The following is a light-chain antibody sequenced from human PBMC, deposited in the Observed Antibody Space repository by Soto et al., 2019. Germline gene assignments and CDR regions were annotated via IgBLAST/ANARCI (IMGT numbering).Light chain of an antibody. V-gene: IGLV2-14*01. J-gene: IGLJ1*01. CDR2: DVT. CDR3: SSYTNSDRYG. CDR1: SSDVGRHNH. Sequence: QSALTQPASVFGSPGQTITISCPGNSSDVGRHNHVSWYQQYPRKDPKLLIYDVTNRPSGVSDRFSGSKSGNTASLTISGLQPEVETDYYCSSYTNSDRYGFGTGTKVTV.